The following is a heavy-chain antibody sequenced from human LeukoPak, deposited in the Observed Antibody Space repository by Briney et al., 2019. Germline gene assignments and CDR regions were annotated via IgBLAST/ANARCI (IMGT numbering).Heavy chain of an antibody. CDR3: ASGSGAWYKEFDY. CDR2: ISAYNGNT. D-gene: IGHD1-14*01. CDR1: GYTFTSYG. Sequence: GASVKVSCKASGYTFTSYGISWVRQAPGQGLEWMGWISAYNGNTNYAQKVQGRVTITADDSTSTAYMELSSLRSEDTAVYYCASGSGAWYKEFDYWGQGTQVTVSS. J-gene: IGHJ4*02. V-gene: IGHV1-18*01.